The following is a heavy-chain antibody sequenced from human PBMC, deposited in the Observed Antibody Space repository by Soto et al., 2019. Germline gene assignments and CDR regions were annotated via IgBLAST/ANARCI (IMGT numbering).Heavy chain of an antibody. V-gene: IGHV3-30*18. Sequence: QVQLVESGGGVVQPGRSLRLSCAASGFTFSSYGMHWVRQAPGKGLEWVAVISYDGSNKYYADSVKGRFTISRDNSKNTLYLQMNSLRAEDTAVYYCAKGVTQHYWYFDLWGRGTLVTVSS. CDR3: AKGVTQHYWYFDL. CDR1: GFTFSSYG. J-gene: IGHJ2*01. D-gene: IGHD2-21*02. CDR2: ISYDGSNK.